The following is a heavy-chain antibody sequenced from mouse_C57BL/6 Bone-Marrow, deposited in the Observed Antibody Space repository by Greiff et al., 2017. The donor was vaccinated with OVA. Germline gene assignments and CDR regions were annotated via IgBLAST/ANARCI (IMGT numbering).Heavy chain of an antibody. CDR1: GYTFTSYW. Sequence: QVQLQQSGAELAKPGASVKLSCKASGYTFTSYWMHWVKQRPGQGLEWIGYINPSSGYTKYNQKFKGKATLTADKSSSKAYMQLSSLTYEDSAVYYCASTWFAYWGQGTRVTVSA. J-gene: IGHJ3*01. CDR3: ASTWFAY. CDR2: INPSSGYT. V-gene: IGHV1-7*01.